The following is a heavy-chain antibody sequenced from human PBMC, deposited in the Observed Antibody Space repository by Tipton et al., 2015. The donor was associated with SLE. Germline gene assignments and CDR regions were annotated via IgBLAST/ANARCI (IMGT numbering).Heavy chain of an antibody. CDR1: GFTFSSYA. D-gene: IGHD1/OR15-1a*01. CDR2: ISGGGGST. J-gene: IGHJ4*02. Sequence: SLRLSCATPGFTFSSYALGWVCRAPGKGLEWVSAISGGGGSTYYADFVKGRFSISIDKSKKTLFLQMNSLRVDDTATYYCAKFEKTTDFYLDSWGQGTLVSVSS. CDR3: AKFEKTTDFYLDS. V-gene: IGHV3-23*01.